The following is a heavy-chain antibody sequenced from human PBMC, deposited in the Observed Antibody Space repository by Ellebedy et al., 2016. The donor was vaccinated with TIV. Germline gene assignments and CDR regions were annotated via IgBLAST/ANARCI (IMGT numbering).Heavy chain of an antibody. D-gene: IGHD3-22*01. CDR2: ISNSSDYT. V-gene: IGHV3-11*06. Sequence: GESLKISCAASGFTFSDYYMSWIRQAPGKGLEWISYISNSSDYTNYADSVKGRFSISRDNAKNSLYLQMNSLSAEDTAVYYCARAPCHTIICYLQYYFDYWGQGTLVTVSS. J-gene: IGHJ4*02. CDR1: GFTFSDYY. CDR3: ARAPCHTIICYLQYYFDY.